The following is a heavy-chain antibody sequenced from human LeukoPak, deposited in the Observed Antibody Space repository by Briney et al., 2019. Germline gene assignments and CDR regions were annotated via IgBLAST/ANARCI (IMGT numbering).Heavy chain of an antibody. CDR1: GFTVSSNY. CDR3: AKDNGAAAASDY. D-gene: IGHD6-13*01. CDR2: IYSGGST. V-gene: IGHV3-53*01. J-gene: IGHJ4*02. Sequence: GGSLRLSCAASGFTVSSNYMSWVRQAPGKGLEWVSVIYSGGSTYYADSVKGRLTISRDNSKNTLYLQMNSLRAEDTAVYYCAKDNGAAAASDYWGQGTLVTVSS.